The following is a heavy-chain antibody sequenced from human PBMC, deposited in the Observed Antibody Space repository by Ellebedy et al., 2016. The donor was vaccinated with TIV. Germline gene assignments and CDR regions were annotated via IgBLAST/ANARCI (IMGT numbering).Heavy chain of an antibody. CDR2: IGGSGDFT. CDR1: GFTFSIYA. V-gene: IGHV3-23*01. CDR3: AKGRLAVAATYFDY. D-gene: IGHD6-19*01. Sequence: GESLKISCAASGFTFSIYAMTWVRQAPGKGLEWVSTIGGSGDFTYYADSVKGRFTISRDNSKNTLYLQMNSLRAEDTALYYCAKGRLAVAATYFDYWGQGTLVTVSS. J-gene: IGHJ4*02.